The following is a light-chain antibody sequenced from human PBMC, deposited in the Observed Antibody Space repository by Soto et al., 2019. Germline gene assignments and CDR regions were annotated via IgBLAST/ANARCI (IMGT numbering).Light chain of an antibody. J-gene: IGKJ4*01. CDR1: QSISSY. V-gene: IGKV1-39*01. CDR3: QQSYSTPLVT. Sequence: DIQMTQSPSSLSASVGDRVTITCRASQSISSYLNWYQQKPGKAPELLIYAASSLQSGVPSRFSGSGSGTDFTLTISSLQPEDFATYYCQQSYSTPLVTFGGGTKVEIK. CDR2: AAS.